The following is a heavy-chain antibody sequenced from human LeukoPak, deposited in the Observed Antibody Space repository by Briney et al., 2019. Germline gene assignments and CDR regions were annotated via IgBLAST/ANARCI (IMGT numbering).Heavy chain of an antibody. CDR2: ISSSGITI. J-gene: IGHJ6*04. D-gene: IGHD3-10*02. CDR3: AELGITMIGGV. CDR1: GFTFSSYD. V-gene: IGHV3-48*03. Sequence: GGSLRLSCAASGFTFSSYDMNWVRQAPGKGLEWVSYISSSGITIFYADSVKGRFTISRDNAKNSLYLQMNSLRAEDTAVYYCAELGITMIGGVWGKGTTVTISS.